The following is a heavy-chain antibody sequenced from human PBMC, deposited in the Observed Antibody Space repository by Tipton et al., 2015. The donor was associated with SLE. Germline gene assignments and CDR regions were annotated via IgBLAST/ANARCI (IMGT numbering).Heavy chain of an antibody. D-gene: IGHD6-19*01. V-gene: IGHV4-39*07. CDR3: ARGGSSAWHDFYYGMDVWGHVMDV. J-gene: IGHJ6*02. CDR2: IYFSGNT. Sequence: LRLSCTVSGGSISTYYWGWIRQSPGKGLEWIGSIYFSGNTYYNPALESRVTISVDRSENQFSLKVSSVNAADTAVYYCARGGSSAWHDFYYGMDVWGHVMDVWGQGTTVTVSS. CDR1: GGSISTYY.